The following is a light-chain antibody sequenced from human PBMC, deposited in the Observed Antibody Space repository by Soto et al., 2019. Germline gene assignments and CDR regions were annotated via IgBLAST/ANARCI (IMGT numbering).Light chain of an antibody. Sequence: EIVMTQSPATLSVSPGERATLSCRASQSVSSNLAWYQQKPGQAPRLLIYGASTRATGMTGRFSGSGSGTEFSLTINNLQSEDAAVYYCQQYHNWPPSTFGQGTRLEIK. CDR2: GAS. V-gene: IGKV3-15*01. J-gene: IGKJ5*01. CDR3: QQYHNWPPST. CDR1: QSVSSN.